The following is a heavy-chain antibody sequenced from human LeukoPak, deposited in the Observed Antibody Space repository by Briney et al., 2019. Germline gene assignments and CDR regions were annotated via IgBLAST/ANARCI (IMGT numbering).Heavy chain of an antibody. CDR3: ARGPYSYDSSGAFDI. CDR2: INHTGST. J-gene: IGHJ3*02. V-gene: IGHV4-34*01. CDR1: GGSFSAYY. Sequence: SETLSLICAVYGGSFSAYYWSWIRQPPGKGLEWIGEINHTGSTSYNPSLKSRVTISVDTSKNQFSLKLSSVTAADTAVYFCARGPYSYDSSGAFDIWGQGTMVTVSS. D-gene: IGHD3-22*01.